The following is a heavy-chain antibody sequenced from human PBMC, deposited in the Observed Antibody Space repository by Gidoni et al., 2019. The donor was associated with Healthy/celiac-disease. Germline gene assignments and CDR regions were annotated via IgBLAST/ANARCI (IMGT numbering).Heavy chain of an antibody. CDR1: GFTFSSYW. D-gene: IGHD3-3*01. V-gene: IGHV3-7*01. CDR3: ARDSDANDFWSGYSPDAFDI. Sequence: EVQLVESGGGLVQPGGSLRLSCAASGFTFSSYWMSWVRQAPGKGLEWVANIKQDGSEKYYVDSVKGRFTISRDNAKNSLYLQMNSLRAEDTAVYYCARDSDANDFWSGYSPDAFDIWGQGTMVTVSS. J-gene: IGHJ3*02. CDR2: IKQDGSEK.